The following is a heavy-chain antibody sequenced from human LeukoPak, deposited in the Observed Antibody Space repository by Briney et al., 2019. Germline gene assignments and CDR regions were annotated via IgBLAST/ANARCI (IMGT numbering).Heavy chain of an antibody. Sequence: PGGSLTLSCAVSGFTFSTYGMSWVRQAPGKGLKWLSYISYSDTAKYYADSVKGRFTISRDNAENSLHLQMNSLRDEDTAVYYCARYFDRSGFYRDAFDVWGQGTMVTVSS. J-gene: IGHJ3*01. CDR2: ISYSDTAK. V-gene: IGHV3-48*02. D-gene: IGHD3-22*01. CDR3: ARYFDRSGFYRDAFDV. CDR1: GFTFSTYG.